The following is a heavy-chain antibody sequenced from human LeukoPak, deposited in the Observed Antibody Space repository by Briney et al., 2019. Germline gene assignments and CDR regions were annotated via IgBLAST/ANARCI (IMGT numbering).Heavy chain of an antibody. J-gene: IGHJ4*02. V-gene: IGHV4-34*01. CDR2: INHNGST. Sequence: PSETLSLTCGVSGGSFSGYYCNWIRQAPGKGLEWIGEINHNGSTSSNPSLKSRVTMSVDTSKSRFSLKLNSATAADTAVYYCVRHSAIVGAPHFDYWGQGTLVTVSS. CDR3: VRHSAIVGAPHFDY. D-gene: IGHD1-26*01. CDR1: GGSFSGYY.